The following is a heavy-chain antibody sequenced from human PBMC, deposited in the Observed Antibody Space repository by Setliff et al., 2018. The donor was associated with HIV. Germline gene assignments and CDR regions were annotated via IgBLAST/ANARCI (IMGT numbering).Heavy chain of an antibody. CDR1: GFTFSNAW. Sequence: PGGSLRLSCAASGFTFSNAWMNWVRHAPGKGLEWVANIKQVASEKYYVDSVKGRFTISRDNAKNSLHLQMNSLKTEDTAMYHCTTNSGDFWGQGTLVTVSS. V-gene: IGHV3-7*03. D-gene: IGHD7-27*01. CDR3: TTNSGDF. J-gene: IGHJ4*02. CDR2: IKQVASEK.